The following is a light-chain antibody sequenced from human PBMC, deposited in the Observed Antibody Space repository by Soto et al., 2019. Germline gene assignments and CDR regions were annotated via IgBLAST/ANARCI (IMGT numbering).Light chain of an antibody. CDR3: LQVRSYPWT. CDR2: AAS. Sequence: DIQMTQSPSSLSASVGDRITISCRASQAIRNDLAWFQQTPGKAPKRLIYAASTLHNGVPSRFSGSGSGTAFTLTISSLQPEDFAPYFCLQVRSYPWTFGRGTKVDIK. J-gene: IGKJ1*01. CDR1: QAIRND. V-gene: IGKV1-17*01.